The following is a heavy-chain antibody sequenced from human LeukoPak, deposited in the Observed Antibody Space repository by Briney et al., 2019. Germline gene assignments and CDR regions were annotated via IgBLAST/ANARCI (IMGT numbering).Heavy chain of an antibody. CDR1: GFTVSSNY. CDR3: AKDRSNGYYYFDY. D-gene: IGHD3-22*01. J-gene: IGHJ4*02. CDR2: IYSGGST. V-gene: IGHV3-53*01. Sequence: TGGSLRLSCAASGFTVSSNYMSWVRQAPGKGLKWVSVIYSGGSTYYADSVKGRFTISRDNSKNTLYLQMNSLRAEDTAVYYCAKDRSNGYYYFDYWGQGTLVTVSS.